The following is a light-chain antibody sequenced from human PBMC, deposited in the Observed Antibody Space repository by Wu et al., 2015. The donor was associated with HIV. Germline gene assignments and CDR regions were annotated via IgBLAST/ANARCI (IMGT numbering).Light chain of an antibody. CDR2: SAS. CDR3: QQYGDTSPT. CDR1: QSVAITGD. J-gene: IGKJ5*01. Sequence: EIVLTQSPVTLSVSPGETATFSCRTSQSVAITGDDYVAWYQQKPGQAPKLLIYSASHRATDIPDRFIGRGSGTDFILTIAKVEPDDFAVYHCQQYGDTSPTFGQGTRL. V-gene: IGKV3-20*01.